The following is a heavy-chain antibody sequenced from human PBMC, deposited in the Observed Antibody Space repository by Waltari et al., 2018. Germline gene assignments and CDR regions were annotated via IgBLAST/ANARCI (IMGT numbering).Heavy chain of an antibody. CDR1: GYTFTSYA. CDR3: ARDRGVVIAAWYFDL. J-gene: IGHJ2*01. D-gene: IGHD2-21*01. Sequence: QVQLVQSGAEVKKPGASVKVSCKASGYTFTSYAMHWVRPAPGQRLEWMGWVNSGNGNTKYSRKFQGRFTMTRDTSASTAYMELSSLRSEDTAVYYWARDRGVVIAAWYFDLWGRGTLVTVSS. CDR2: VNSGNGNT. V-gene: IGHV1-3*01.